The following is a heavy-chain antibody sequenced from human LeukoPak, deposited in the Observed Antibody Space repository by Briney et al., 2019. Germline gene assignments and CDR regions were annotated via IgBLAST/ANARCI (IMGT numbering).Heavy chain of an antibody. CDR3: ARDHHPYYYGSGSYSLDGYYYYYMDV. Sequence: ASVKVSCKASGYTFTSYAMNWVRQAPGQGLEWMGWINTNTGNPTYAQGFTGRFAFSLDTSVSTAYLQISSLKAEDTAVYYCARDHHPYYYGSGSYSLDGYYYYYMDVWGKGTTVTVSS. V-gene: IGHV7-4-1*02. D-gene: IGHD3-10*01. CDR1: GYTFTSYA. CDR2: INTNTGNP. J-gene: IGHJ6*03.